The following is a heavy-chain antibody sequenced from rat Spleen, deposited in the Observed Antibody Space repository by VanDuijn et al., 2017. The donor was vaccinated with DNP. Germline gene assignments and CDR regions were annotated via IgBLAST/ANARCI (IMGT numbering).Heavy chain of an antibody. CDR2: ILYAGTRT. J-gene: IGHJ1*01. CDR1: RFTFSDYN. CDR3: ARGIITALPYWSFDF. Sequence: EVQLVETGGGLVQPGKSLKLSCAASRFTFSDYNMAWVRQAPKKGLEWVATILYAGTRTYYRDSVKGRFTISRDNAKSTLYLQMNSLRSEDTATYYCARGIITALPYWSFDFWGPGTMVTVSS. D-gene: IGHD1-6*01. V-gene: IGHV5S10*01.